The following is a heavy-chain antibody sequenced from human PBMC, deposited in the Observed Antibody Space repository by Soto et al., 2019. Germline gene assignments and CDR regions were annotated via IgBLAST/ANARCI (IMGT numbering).Heavy chain of an antibody. CDR1: GYTFTSYG. D-gene: IGHD2-2*01. CDR3: SRVTHSSCSSTSCSYYFDY. Sequence: GASVKISCNASGYTFTSYGISWLRQAPGQGLEWMGWISAYNSNTNYAQKLQGRVTMTTDTSTSTDYMELKSLRSDDTAVYYYSRVTHSSCSSTSCSYYFDYWGQGTLVTVSS. CDR2: ISAYNSNT. J-gene: IGHJ4*02. V-gene: IGHV1-18*04.